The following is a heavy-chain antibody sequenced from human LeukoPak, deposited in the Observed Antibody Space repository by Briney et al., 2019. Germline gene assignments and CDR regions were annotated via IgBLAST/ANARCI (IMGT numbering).Heavy chain of an antibody. D-gene: IGHD6-19*01. V-gene: IGHV3-9*01. CDR3: AKASNIAVAGPGY. Sequence: GGSLRLSCAASGFTFDDYAMHWVRQAPGKGLEWVSGISWNSGSIGYADSVKGRFTISRDNAKNSLYLQMNSLRAEGTALYYCAKASNIAVAGPGYWGQGTLVTVSS. CDR1: GFTFDDYA. CDR2: ISWNSGSI. J-gene: IGHJ4*02.